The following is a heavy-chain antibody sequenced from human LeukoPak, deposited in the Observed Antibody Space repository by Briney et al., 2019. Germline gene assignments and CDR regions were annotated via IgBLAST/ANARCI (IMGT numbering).Heavy chain of an antibody. CDR2: IYHSGST. CDR3: ARLDYYDSSGYLDY. D-gene: IGHD3-22*01. Sequence: KSSETLSLTCAVSGYSISSGYYWGWIRQPPGKGLAWVGSIYHSGSTYYSPSLKSRVTISVDTSKNQFSLKLSSVTAADTAVYYCARLDYYDSSGYLDYWGQGTLVTVSS. J-gene: IGHJ4*02. CDR1: GYSISSGYY. V-gene: IGHV4-38-2*01.